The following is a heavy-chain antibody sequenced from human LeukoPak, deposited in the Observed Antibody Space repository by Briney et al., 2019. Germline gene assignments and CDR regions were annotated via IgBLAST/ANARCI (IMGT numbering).Heavy chain of an antibody. CDR3: ARDLANIHTTGSTYDAFDI. V-gene: IGHV3-30*04. Sequence: GRSLRLSCAASGFTFSSYAMHWVRQAPGKGLEWVAVISYDGSNKYYADSVKGRFTISRDNSKNTLYLQMNSLRDEDTSVYYCARDLANIHTTGSTYDAFDIWGQGTMVTVSS. CDR2: ISYDGSNK. CDR1: GFTFSSYA. J-gene: IGHJ3*02. D-gene: IGHD1-1*01.